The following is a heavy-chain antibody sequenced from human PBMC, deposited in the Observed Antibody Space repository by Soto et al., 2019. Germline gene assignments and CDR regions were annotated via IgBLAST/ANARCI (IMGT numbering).Heavy chain of an antibody. D-gene: IGHD3-9*01. CDR3: AREFREGFDWFHTYYYYGMDV. Sequence: GASVKVSCKASGYTFTGYYMHCVRQAPGQGLEWMGWINPNSGGTNYAQKFQGRVTMTRDTSISTAYMELSRLRSDDTAVYYCAREFREGFDWFHTYYYYGMDVWGQGTTVTVSS. V-gene: IGHV1-2*02. CDR2: INPNSGGT. J-gene: IGHJ6*02. CDR1: GYTFTGYY.